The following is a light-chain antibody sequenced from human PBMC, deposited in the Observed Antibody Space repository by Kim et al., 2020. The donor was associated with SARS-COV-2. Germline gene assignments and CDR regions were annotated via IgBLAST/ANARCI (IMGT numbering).Light chain of an antibody. Sequence: TVTVSCPRAGGGSVGTRVQEYRQRPGSAPATVIYEDNQRPSGVPDRFSGSKDSSSNSASLTIAGLKTEDEADYYCQSFDSNIQVFGGGTQLTVL. CDR3: QSFDSNIQV. J-gene: IGLJ2*01. V-gene: IGLV6-57*03. CDR2: EDN. CDR1: GGGSVGTR.